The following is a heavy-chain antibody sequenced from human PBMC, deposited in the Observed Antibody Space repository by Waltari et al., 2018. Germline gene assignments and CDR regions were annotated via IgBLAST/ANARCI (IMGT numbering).Heavy chain of an antibody. J-gene: IGHJ4*02. CDR2: ITWNSNNI. CDR3: AKGHSGSYGLDY. V-gene: IGHV3-9*01. CDR1: GFTFEDYA. Sequence: EIQLVESGGGLAQPGRSLRLSCAASGFTFEDYAMHWVRQTPGKGLELVSGITWNSNNIGYADSVKGRFTISRDNAKKSLYLQMNSLRTEDTALYYCAKGHSGSYGLDYWGQGTPVTVSS. D-gene: IGHD1-26*01.